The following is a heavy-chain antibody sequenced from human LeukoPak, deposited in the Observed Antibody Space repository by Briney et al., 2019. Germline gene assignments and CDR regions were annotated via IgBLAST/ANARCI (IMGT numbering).Heavy chain of an antibody. CDR2: IIPIFGTA. CDR1: GGTFSSYA. CDR3: ARSRDGYNCDY. Sequence: ASVKVSCKAPGGTFSSYAISWVRQAPGQGLEWMGGIIPIFGTANYAQKFQGRVTITADESTSTAYMELSSLRSEDTAVHYCARSRDGYNCDYWGQGTLVTVSS. V-gene: IGHV1-69*13. D-gene: IGHD5-24*01. J-gene: IGHJ4*02.